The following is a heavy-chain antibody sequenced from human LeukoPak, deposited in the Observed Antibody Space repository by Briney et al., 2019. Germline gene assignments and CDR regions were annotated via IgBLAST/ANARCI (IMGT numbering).Heavy chain of an antibody. V-gene: IGHV1-69*13. CDR1: GGTFSSYA. CDR2: IIPIFGTA. J-gene: IGHJ4*02. D-gene: IGHD2-15*01. CDR3: AKQLGYCSDGSCYFPY. Sequence: GASVKVSCKASGGTFSSYAISWVRQAPGQGLEWMGGIIPIFGTANYAQKFQGRVTITADESTGTAYMELSSLRSEDTAVYYCAKQLGYCSDGSCYFPYWGQGTLVTVSS.